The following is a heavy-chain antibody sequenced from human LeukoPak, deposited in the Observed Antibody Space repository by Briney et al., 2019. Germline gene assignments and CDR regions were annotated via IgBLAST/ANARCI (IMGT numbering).Heavy chain of an antibody. CDR3: AKAPLTTSGTHYLDY. D-gene: IGHD1-26*01. CDR1: GFTFGDYN. V-gene: IGHV3-9*01. J-gene: IGHJ4*02. CDR2: VSWNSGSI. Sequence: GGSLRLSCAASGFTFGDYNMHWVRQAPGKGLEWVSSVSWNSGSIGYAESVKGRFTISRDNAKNPLYLQMNSLRAEDTGLYYCAKAPLTTSGTHYLDYWGQGTLVTVSS.